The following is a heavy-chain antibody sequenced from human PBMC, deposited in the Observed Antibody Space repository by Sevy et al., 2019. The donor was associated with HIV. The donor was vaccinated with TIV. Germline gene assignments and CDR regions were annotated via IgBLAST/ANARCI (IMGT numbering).Heavy chain of an antibody. Sequence: ASVKVSCKASGYTFTSYYMNWVRQAPGQGLEWMGIVNPSGGSTSYAQKFQGRVTMTRDTSTSTVDMELNRLGSEDTAGYYCARGSGGRSGWFDPWGQGTLVTVSS. D-gene: IGHD2-15*01. J-gene: IGHJ5*02. CDR3: ARGSGGRSGWFDP. CDR2: VNPSGGST. CDR1: GYTFTSYY. V-gene: IGHV1-46*01.